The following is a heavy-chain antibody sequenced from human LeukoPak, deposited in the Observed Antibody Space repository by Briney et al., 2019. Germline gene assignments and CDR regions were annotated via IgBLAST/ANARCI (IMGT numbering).Heavy chain of an antibody. Sequence: PSETLSLTCTVSGGSISSGGYYWSWIRQHPGKGLEWIWYIYYSGSTYYNSSLKSRVTISLDTSKNQFSLQLSSVTAADTAVYYCARAYSSSSFDYWGQGTLVTVSS. CDR3: ARAYSSSSFDY. V-gene: IGHV4-31*03. CDR1: GGSISSGGYY. CDR2: IYYSGST. D-gene: IGHD6-6*01. J-gene: IGHJ4*02.